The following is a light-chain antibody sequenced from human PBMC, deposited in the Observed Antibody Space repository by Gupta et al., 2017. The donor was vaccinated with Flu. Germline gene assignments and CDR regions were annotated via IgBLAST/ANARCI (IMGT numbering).Light chain of an antibody. CDR2: WGS. V-gene: IGKV4-1*01. CDR1: QSSLHHCNDKDY. J-gene: IGKJ2*01. CDR3: QQYLSTPPT. Sequence: NCKPTQSSLHHCNDKDYLAWYLQKPGQPPKLLIYWGSTRESGVPDRFSGSGSGTDFTLTISSVQPEDVGIYYCQQYLSTPPTFGQGTRLEI.